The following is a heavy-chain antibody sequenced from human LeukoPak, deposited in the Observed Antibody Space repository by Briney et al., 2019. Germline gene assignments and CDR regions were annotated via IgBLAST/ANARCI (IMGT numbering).Heavy chain of an antibody. CDR1: GGSITSSSYY. D-gene: IGHD2-15*01. J-gene: IGHJ4*02. CDR2: IYYSGST. Sequence: SETLSLTCGVSGGSITSSSYYWGWIRQPPGKGLEWIGYIYYSGSTNYNPSLKGRVTISADTTKNQFSLQLSSVTAADTAVYYCARNHCSGGSCYFDYWGQGTRVTVSS. CDR3: ARNHCSGGSCYFDY. V-gene: IGHV4-39*01.